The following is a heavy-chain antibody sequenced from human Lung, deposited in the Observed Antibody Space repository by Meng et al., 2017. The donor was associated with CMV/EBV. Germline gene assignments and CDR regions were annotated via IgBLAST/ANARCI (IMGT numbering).Heavy chain of an antibody. J-gene: IGHJ6*02. CDR2: MNHSGST. Sequence: SETLSLXCGVFGGSFSGYDWFWIRQPPGKGLEWIGEMNHSGSTNYNPSLKSRVTISVDASKKQFSLKVSSVTAADTAVYYCARQTDTEGIAAAPDVWGQGTTVTVSS. V-gene: IGHV4-34*01. D-gene: IGHD6-13*01. CDR1: GGSFSGYD. CDR3: ARQTDTEGIAAAPDV.